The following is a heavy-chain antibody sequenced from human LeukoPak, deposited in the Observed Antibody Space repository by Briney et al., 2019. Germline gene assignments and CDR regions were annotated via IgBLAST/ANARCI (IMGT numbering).Heavy chain of an antibody. V-gene: IGHV4-34*01. CDR3: ARGNRGSGCSSTSCSPDFDY. CDR2: INHSGST. CDR1: GGSFSGYY. Sequence: TSETLSLTCAVYGGSFSGYYWSWIRQPPGKGLEWIGEINHSGSTNYNPSLKSRVTISVDTSKNQVSLKLSSVTAADTAVYYCARGNRGSGCSSTSCSPDFDYWGQGTLVTVSS. J-gene: IGHJ4*02. D-gene: IGHD2-2*01.